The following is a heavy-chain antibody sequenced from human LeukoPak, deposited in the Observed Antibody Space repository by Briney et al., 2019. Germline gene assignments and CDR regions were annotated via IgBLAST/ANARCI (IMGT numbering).Heavy chain of an antibody. CDR3: ARDSAYYDILTGYHPFDY. D-gene: IGHD3-9*01. Sequence: PSETLSLTCTVSGGSISSSSYYWGWIRQPPGKGLEWIGSIYYSGSTYYNPSLKSRVTISVDTSKNQFSLKLSSVTAADTAVYYCARDSAYYDILTGYHPFDYWGQGTLVTVSS. V-gene: IGHV4-39*07. CDR1: GGSISSSSYY. CDR2: IYYSGST. J-gene: IGHJ4*02.